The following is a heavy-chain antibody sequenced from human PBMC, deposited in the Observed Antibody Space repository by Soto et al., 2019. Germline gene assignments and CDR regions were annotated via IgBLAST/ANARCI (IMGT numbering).Heavy chain of an antibody. V-gene: IGHV3-23*01. Sequence: PGGSLRLSCAASGFTFSSYSMNWVRQAPGKGLEWVSLVSATAGTTYYTDSVKGRFTISRDNSWNTVYLQMNSLRADDTAVYYCAKDRLAGGFDYWGQGTLVTVSS. CDR2: VSATAGTT. CDR3: AKDRLAGGFDY. D-gene: IGHD3-16*01. CDR1: GFTFSSYS. J-gene: IGHJ4*02.